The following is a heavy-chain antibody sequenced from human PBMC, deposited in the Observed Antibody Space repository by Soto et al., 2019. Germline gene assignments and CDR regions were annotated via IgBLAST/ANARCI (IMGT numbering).Heavy chain of an antibody. D-gene: IGHD6-19*01. CDR2: IYYSGST. J-gene: IGHJ5*02. V-gene: IGHV4-30-2*03. Sequence: SETLSLTCAVSGFSISSGGYPWSWIRQPPGKGLEWIGYIYYSGSTYYNPSLKSRVTISVDTSKNQFSLKLSSVTAADTAMYYCARDRGGITVAANPLGEWFDPWGPGTLVTVSS. CDR1: GFSISSGGYP. CDR3: ARDRGGITVAANPLGEWFDP.